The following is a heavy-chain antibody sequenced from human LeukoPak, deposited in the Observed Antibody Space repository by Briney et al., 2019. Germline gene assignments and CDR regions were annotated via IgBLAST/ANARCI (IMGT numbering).Heavy chain of an antibody. V-gene: IGHV3-33*08. J-gene: IGHJ5*02. D-gene: IGHD3-22*01. CDR1: GFTFSSYA. Sequence: GRSLRLSCAASGFTFSSYAMHWVRQAPGKGLEWVAVIWYDGSNKYYADSVKGRFTISRDNSKNTLYLQMNSLRAEDTAVYYCAREATYDSSGYYSLSNRWFDPWGQGTLVTVSS. CDR3: AREATYDSSGYYSLSNRWFDP. CDR2: IWYDGSNK.